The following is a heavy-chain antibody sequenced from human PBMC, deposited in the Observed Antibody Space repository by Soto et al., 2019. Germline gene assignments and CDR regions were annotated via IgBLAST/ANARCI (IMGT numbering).Heavy chain of an antibody. CDR1: GGSVSSGSYY. V-gene: IGHV4-61*01. D-gene: IGHD6-19*01. J-gene: IGHJ2*01. CDR2: IYYSGST. CDR3: ARDSTPIAVAEWYFDL. Sequence: QVQLQESGPGLVKPSETLSLTCPVSGGSVSSGSYYWSWIRQPQGKGLEWIGYIYYSGSTNYNPSLKSRVTISVDTSKNQFSLKLSSVTAADTAVYYCARDSTPIAVAEWYFDLWGRGTLVTVSS.